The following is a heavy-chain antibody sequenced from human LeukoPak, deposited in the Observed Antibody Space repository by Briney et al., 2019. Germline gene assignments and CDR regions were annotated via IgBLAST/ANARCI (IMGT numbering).Heavy chain of an antibody. V-gene: IGHV3-9*01. J-gene: IGHJ4*02. Sequence: GRSLRLSCAASGFTFDDYAMHWVRQAPGKGLEWVSGISWNSGSIGYADSVKGRFTISRDNAKNSLYLQMNSLRAEDTALYYCAKDISSSGWLFDYWGQGTLVTVSS. D-gene: IGHD6-19*01. CDR1: GFTFDDYA. CDR2: ISWNSGSI. CDR3: AKDISSSGWLFDY.